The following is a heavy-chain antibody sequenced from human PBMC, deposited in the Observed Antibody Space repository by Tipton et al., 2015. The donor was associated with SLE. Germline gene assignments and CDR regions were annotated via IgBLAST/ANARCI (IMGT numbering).Heavy chain of an antibody. CDR3: ARDFPVAVGFDY. J-gene: IGHJ4*02. V-gene: IGHV4-59*12. D-gene: IGHD6-19*01. Sequence: TLSLTCTVSDSISSYFWSWVRQPPGKGLEWIGYMYYSGNTKYSPSLKGRVTISLDTSKRHLSLKLRSVTAADTAVYYCARDFPVAVGFDYWGQGTLVTVSP. CDR1: DSISSYF. CDR2: MYYSGNT.